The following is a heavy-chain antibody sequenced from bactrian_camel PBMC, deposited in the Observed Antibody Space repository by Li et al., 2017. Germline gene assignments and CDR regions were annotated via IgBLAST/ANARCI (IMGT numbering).Heavy chain of an antibody. CDR1: GDTYRTSV. Sequence: QVQLVESGGGSVQAGGSLRLSCAASGDTYRTSVMAWFRQAPGKEREGVARMFRSGSATVYADSVKGRFTIYQDNAKNTLILQMNSLKSEDTAMYYCAAGRVWTSLYSDYDYWGQGTQVTVS. CDR2: MFRSGSAT. D-gene: IGHD4*01. J-gene: IGHJ4*01. CDR3: AAGRVWTSLYSDYDY. V-gene: IGHV3S68*01.